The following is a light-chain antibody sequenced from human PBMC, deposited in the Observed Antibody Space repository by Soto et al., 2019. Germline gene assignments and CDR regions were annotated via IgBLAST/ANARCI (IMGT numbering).Light chain of an antibody. CDR3: QVWDNNGGHNDV. CDR2: DGS. V-gene: IGLV3-21*02. CDR1: NIGIYS. Sequence: SYELTQPPSVSVAPGQTARITCGGNNIGIYSVHWYQQRPGQAPVLVVYDGSDRPSGIPERFSGSNSGNTATLTIGRVEAADEADYYCQVWDNNGGHNDVFGAGTKLTVL. J-gene: IGLJ1*01.